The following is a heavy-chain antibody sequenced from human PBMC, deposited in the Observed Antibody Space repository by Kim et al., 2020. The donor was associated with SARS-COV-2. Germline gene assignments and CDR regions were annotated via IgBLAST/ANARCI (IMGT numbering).Heavy chain of an antibody. CDR2: VIPMLGIA. V-gene: IGHV1-69*04. D-gene: IGHD2-21*02. CDR1: GGTFDNYG. CDR3: ATSGTAVISPYYYYMDV. Sequence: SVKVSCKASGGTFDNYGINWVRQAPGQGLEWMGRVIPMLGIANYAQTLQGRVTITADKSTSTVYVEVSSLRSEDTAVYYCATSGTAVISPYYYYMDVWG. J-gene: IGHJ6*03.